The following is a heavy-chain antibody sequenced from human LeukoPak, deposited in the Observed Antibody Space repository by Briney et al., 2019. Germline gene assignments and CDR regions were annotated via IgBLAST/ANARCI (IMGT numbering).Heavy chain of an antibody. V-gene: IGHV3-30*14. CDR1: RFTFRSYA. CDR3: ARSSGTDSGWWYWFDP. J-gene: IGHJ5*02. Sequence: GGSLRLSCAASRFTFRSYAMHWVRQAPGKGLEWVAVISYDGSNKYYADSVKGRFTISRDNSKNTLYLQMNSLRAEDTAVYYCARSSGTDSGWWYWFDPWGQGTLVTVSS. D-gene: IGHD6-19*01. CDR2: ISYDGSNK.